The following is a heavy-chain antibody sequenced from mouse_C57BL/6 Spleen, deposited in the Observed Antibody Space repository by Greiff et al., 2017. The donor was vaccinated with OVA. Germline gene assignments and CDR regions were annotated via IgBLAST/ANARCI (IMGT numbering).Heavy chain of an antibody. CDR2: IDPEDGET. V-gene: IGHV14-2*01. D-gene: IGHD1-1*01. Sequence: VQLQQSGAELVKPGASVKLSCTASGFNIKDYYMHWVKQRTEQGLEWIGRIDPEDGETKYAPKFPGQATITADTSSNPAYLQLSSLTSEDTAIYYCARRGGSNSFDYWGQGTTLTVSS. CDR3: ARRGGSNSFDY. J-gene: IGHJ2*01. CDR1: GFNIKDYY.